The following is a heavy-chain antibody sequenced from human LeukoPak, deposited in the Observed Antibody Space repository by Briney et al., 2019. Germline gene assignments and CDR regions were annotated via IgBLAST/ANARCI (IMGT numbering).Heavy chain of an antibody. J-gene: IGHJ4*02. D-gene: IGHD6-13*01. V-gene: IGHV4-39*01. CDR1: GGSISSSSYY. CDR3: ARRNRAAAGVDY. Sequence: TSETLSLTCTVSGGSISSSSYYWGCIRQPPGMGLDWIGSFYYSGSTYYNPSLKSRVTISVDTSKNQFSLKLSSVTAADTAVYYCARRNRAAAGVDYWGQGTLVTVSS. CDR2: FYYSGST.